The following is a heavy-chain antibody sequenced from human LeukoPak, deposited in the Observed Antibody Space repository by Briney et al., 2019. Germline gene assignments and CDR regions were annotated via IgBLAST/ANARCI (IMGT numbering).Heavy chain of an antibody. Sequence: GGSLRLSCAASGFTFSSYSMNWVRQAPGPGLEWVSSISSSSSYIYYADSVKGRFTISRDNAKNSLYLQMNSLRAEDTAVYYCASHQFGDYGYYWGQGTLVTVSS. D-gene: IGHD4-17*01. J-gene: IGHJ4*02. CDR3: ASHQFGDYGYY. CDR2: ISSSSSYI. CDR1: GFTFSSYS. V-gene: IGHV3-21*01.